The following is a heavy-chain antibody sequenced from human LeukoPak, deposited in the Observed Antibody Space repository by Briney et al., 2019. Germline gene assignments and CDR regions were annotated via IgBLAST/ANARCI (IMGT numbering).Heavy chain of an antibody. Sequence: SETLSFTCTVSGDSISSYHWSWIRQPPGKGLEWIGYISYSGSTNYNPSLKSRVTISVDTSKNQFSLKLSSVTAADTAVYYCARVGRGDHTWGSFYYDHWGQGTLVTVSS. J-gene: IGHJ4*02. CDR3: ARVGRGDHTWGSFYYDH. CDR1: GDSISSYH. V-gene: IGHV4-59*01. D-gene: IGHD3-16*01. CDR2: ISYSGST.